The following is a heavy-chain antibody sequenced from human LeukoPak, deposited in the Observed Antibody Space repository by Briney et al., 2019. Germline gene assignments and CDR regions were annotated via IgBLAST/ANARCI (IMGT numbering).Heavy chain of an antibody. V-gene: IGHV4-59*01. D-gene: IGHD6-13*01. J-gene: IGHJ5*02. Sequence: PSETLSLTCTVSGGSISSYYWSWIRQPPGKGLEWIGYIYYSGSTNYNPSLKSRVTISVDTSKNQFSLKLSSVTAADTAVYYCARQDSSSWYAGVFDPWGQGTLVTVSS. CDR2: IYYSGST. CDR1: GGSISSYY. CDR3: ARQDSSSWYAGVFDP.